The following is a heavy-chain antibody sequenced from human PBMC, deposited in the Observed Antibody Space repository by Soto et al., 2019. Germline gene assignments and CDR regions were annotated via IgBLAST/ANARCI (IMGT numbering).Heavy chain of an antibody. CDR2: ISAYNGNT. Sequence: ASVKVSCKASGYTFTSYGISWVRQAPGQGLEWMGWISAYNGNTNYAQKHQGRVTMTTDTSTSTAYMELRSLRSDVTAVYYCARDYYGSGYDAFDIWGQGTMVTVSS. D-gene: IGHD3-10*01. J-gene: IGHJ3*02. CDR1: GYTFTSYG. V-gene: IGHV1-18*01. CDR3: ARDYYGSGYDAFDI.